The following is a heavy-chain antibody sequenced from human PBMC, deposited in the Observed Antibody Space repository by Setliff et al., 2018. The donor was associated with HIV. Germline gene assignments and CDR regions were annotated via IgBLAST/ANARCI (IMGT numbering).Heavy chain of an antibody. CDR3: ARVQNEYIYGYNDYYYKDV. Sequence: GGSLRLSCTASQFAFKSYWMTWVRQAPGKGLEWVATIKQGGNDKYYVDSVKGRFTISRDNAQNSLSLQMDNLRAEDTAVYYCARVQNEYIYGYNDYYYKDVWGKGTTVTVSS. CDR2: IKQGGNDK. V-gene: IGHV3-7*03. J-gene: IGHJ6*03. CDR1: QFAFKSYW. D-gene: IGHD5-18*01.